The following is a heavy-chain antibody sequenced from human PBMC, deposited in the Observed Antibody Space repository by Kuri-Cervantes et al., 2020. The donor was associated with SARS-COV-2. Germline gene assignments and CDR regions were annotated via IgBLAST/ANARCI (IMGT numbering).Heavy chain of an antibody. J-gene: IGHJ4*02. Sequence: GSLRLSCIVSGGSVSSGSHYWSWIRQPPGKGLEWIGYIYYSGSTKYNPSLKSRVTMSVDTSKNQFSLKLNSVTPADTAVYYCARTLDYYGSGTYCFDYWSQGTLVTDSS. V-gene: IGHV4-61*01. CDR3: ARTLDYYGSGTYCFDY. CDR2: IYYSGST. CDR1: GGSVSSGSHY. D-gene: IGHD3-10*01.